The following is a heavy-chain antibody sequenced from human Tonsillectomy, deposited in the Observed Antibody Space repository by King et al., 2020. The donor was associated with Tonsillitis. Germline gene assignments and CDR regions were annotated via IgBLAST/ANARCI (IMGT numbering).Heavy chain of an antibody. Sequence: VQLVESGGGVVQPGRSLRLSCAASGFTFSNYGMHWVRQAPGKGLEWVAVISYDGSNKYYADSVKGRFTISRDNSKNTLSLQMNSLRAEDTAVYYCAKRVCSEGGDCYPHFSGQGTLVTVSS. CDR1: GFTFSNYG. V-gene: IGHV3-30*18. D-gene: IGHD2-21*01. CDR3: AKRVCSEGGDCYPHF. J-gene: IGHJ4*02. CDR2: ISYDGSNK.